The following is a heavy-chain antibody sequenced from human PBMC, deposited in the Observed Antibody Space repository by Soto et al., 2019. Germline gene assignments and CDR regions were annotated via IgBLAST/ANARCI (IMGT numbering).Heavy chain of an antibody. CDR2: IYPRDSDA. J-gene: IGHJ5*02. CDR1: GYSFPSYW. D-gene: IGHD5-18*01. Sequence: PGASLKISCKGSGYSFPSYWIVSVRQIPGKGLEWMGIIYPRDSDARYRPSFQGRFTISRDNSKNTLYLQMNSLRAEDTAVYYCAKRGYGRYNWFDPWGQGTLVTVSS. V-gene: IGHV5-51*01. CDR3: AKRGYGRYNWFDP.